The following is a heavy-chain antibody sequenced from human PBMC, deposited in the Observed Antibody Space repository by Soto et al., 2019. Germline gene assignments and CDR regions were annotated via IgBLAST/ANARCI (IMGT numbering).Heavy chain of an antibody. D-gene: IGHD3-10*01. V-gene: IGHV3-64*01. CDR1: GFTFSSYA. J-gene: IGHJ4*02. Sequence: EVQLVESGGGLVQPGGSLRLSCAASGFTFSSYAMHWVRQAPGKGLEYVSVISGNGDSTYYANSVKGRFTISRDNSKNTLYLQMGSRRAEDMAVYYCARRGYGLYFDYWGQGTLVTVSS. CDR3: ARRGYGLYFDY. CDR2: ISGNGDST.